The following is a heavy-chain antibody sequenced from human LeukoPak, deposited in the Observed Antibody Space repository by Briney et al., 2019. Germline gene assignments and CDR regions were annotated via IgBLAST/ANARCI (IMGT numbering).Heavy chain of an antibody. Sequence: GGSLRLSCAASGFTFSSYWMHWVRQAPGKGLVWVSRINSDGSTINYADPVKGRFTISRDNAKNTLYLQMDSLRAEDTAVYYRTRETVVVATASLGYWGLGTLVTVSS. D-gene: IGHD2-2*01. J-gene: IGHJ4*02. V-gene: IGHV3-74*01. CDR3: TRETVVVATASLGY. CDR1: GFTFSSYW. CDR2: INSDGSTI.